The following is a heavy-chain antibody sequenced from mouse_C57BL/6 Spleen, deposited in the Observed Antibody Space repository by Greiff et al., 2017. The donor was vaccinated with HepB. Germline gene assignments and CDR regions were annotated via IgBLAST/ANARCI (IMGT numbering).Heavy chain of an antibody. CDR3: AREDSSGYPYYIDY. CDR2: INPSTGGT. CDR1: GYSFTGYY. V-gene: IGHV1-43*01. J-gene: IGHJ2*01. D-gene: IGHD3-2*02. Sequence: VQLQQSGPELVKPGASVKISCKASGYSFTGYYMHWVKQSSEKSLEWIGEINPSTGGTSYNQKFKGKATLTVDKSSSTAYMQLKSLTSEDSAVYYCAREDSSGYPYYIDYWGQGTTLTVSS.